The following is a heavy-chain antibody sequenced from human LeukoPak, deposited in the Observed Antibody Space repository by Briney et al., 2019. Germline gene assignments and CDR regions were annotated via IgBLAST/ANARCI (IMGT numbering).Heavy chain of an antibody. D-gene: IGHD6-6*01. CDR3: AKLSSSASAY. Sequence: PGGSLRLSCAASGFTFSSYAMSWVRQATGKGLEWVSTISGSGGSTYYADSVKGRFTISRDNSKNTLYLQMNSLRVEDTAVYYCAKLSSSASAYWGQGTLVTVSS. V-gene: IGHV3-23*01. CDR1: GFTFSSYA. J-gene: IGHJ4*02. CDR2: ISGSGGST.